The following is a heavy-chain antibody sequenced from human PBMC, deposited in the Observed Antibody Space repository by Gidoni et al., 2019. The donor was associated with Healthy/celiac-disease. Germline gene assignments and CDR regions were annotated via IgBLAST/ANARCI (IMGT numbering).Heavy chain of an antibody. CDR3: AKGVRITITWGMDV. J-gene: IGHJ6*02. V-gene: IGHV3-9*01. CDR1: GFTFDDYA. CDR2: ISWNRGSI. Sequence: EVQLVESGGGLVQPGRSLRLSCAASGFTFDDYAMHWVRQAPGKGLEWVSGISWNRGSIGYADSVKGRFTISRDNAKNSLYLQMNSLRAEDTALYYCAKGVRITITWGMDVWGQGTTVTVSS. D-gene: IGHD3-10*01.